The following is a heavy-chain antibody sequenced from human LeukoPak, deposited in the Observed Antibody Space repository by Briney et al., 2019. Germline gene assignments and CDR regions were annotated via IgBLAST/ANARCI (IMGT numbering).Heavy chain of an antibody. CDR1: GFTFSSYS. CDR3: ARDHWYFDL. J-gene: IGHJ2*01. CDR2: IKPDGSEK. V-gene: IGHV3-7*01. Sequence: GGSLRLSCAASGFTFSSYSMNWVRQAPGRGLEWVANIKPDGSEKSYVVSVRGRFTISRDNAKNSLYLQVNSLRAEDTAVYYCARDHWYFDLWGRGTLVTVSS.